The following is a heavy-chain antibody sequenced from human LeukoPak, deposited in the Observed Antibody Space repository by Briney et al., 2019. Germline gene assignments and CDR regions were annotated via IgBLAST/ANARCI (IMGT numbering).Heavy chain of an antibody. V-gene: IGHV4-4*07. CDR1: GGSISSYY. J-gene: IGHJ6*02. Sequence: SETPSLTCTVSGGSISSYYWSWIRQPAGKGLEWIGRIYTSGSTNYNPSLKSRVTMSVDTSKNQFSLKLSSVTAADTAVYYCARDGGPLIVVVPAAIYGMDVWGQGTTVTVSS. D-gene: IGHD2-2*01. CDR3: ARDGGPLIVVVPAAIYGMDV. CDR2: IYTSGST.